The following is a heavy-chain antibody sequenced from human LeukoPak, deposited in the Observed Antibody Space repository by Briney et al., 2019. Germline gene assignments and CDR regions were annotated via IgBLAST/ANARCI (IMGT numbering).Heavy chain of an antibody. Sequence: GGSLRLSCAASGFTVSSNYMSWVRQAPGKGLEWVSVIYSGGSTYYADSVKGRFTISRDNSKNTLYLQMNSLRAEDTAVYYCASLKTAAAYAFDIWGQGTMVTVSS. CDR2: IYSGGST. V-gene: IGHV3-53*01. CDR3: ASLKTAAAYAFDI. CDR1: GFTVSSNY. J-gene: IGHJ3*02. D-gene: IGHD6-13*01.